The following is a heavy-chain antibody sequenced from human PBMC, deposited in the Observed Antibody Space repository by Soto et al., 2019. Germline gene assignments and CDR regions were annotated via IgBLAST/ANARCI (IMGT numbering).Heavy chain of an antibody. V-gene: IGHV3-30*18. Sequence: PGGSLRLSCAASGFTFSSYGMHWVRQAPGKGLEWVAVISHDGSNKYYGDSVKGRFTISRDNSKNTLFLQMNSLRAEDTAVYYCAKDNCISTSCYRLYNWFDPWGQGTLVTVSS. CDR1: GFTFSSYG. CDR2: ISHDGSNK. CDR3: AKDNCISTSCYRLYNWFDP. D-gene: IGHD2-2*01. J-gene: IGHJ5*02.